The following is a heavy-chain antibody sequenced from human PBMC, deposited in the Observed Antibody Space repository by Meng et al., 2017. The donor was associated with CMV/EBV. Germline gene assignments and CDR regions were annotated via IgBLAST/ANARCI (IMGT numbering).Heavy chain of an antibody. CDR2: INHSGST. CDR3: ARGGIAAAGPFDY. CDR1: GGSFSGYY. J-gene: IGHJ4*02. Sequence: QVQLQRGGAGLLKPSETLSLPRAVYGGSFSGYYWSWIRQPPGKGLEWIGEINHSGSTNYNPSLKSRVTISVDTSKNQFSLKLSSVTAADTAVYYCARGGIAAAGPFDYWGQGTLVTVSS. V-gene: IGHV4-34*01. D-gene: IGHD6-13*01.